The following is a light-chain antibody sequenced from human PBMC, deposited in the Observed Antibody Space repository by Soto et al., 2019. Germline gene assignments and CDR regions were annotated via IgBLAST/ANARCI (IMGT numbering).Light chain of an antibody. J-gene: IGLJ2*01. CDR2: EVI. Sequence: QSALTQPPSVSGSPGQSVTISCTGTSYDVGSDNRVSWYQQPPGTAPKLMIYEVINRPSGVPDRFSGSKSGNTASLTISGLQAEDAADYYCSSYTSSNTVVFGGGTKLTVL. CDR1: SYDVGSDNR. V-gene: IGLV2-18*02. CDR3: SSYTSSNTVV.